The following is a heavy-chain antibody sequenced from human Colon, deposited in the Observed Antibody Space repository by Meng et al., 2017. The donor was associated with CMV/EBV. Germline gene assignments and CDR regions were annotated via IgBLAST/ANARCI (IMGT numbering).Heavy chain of an antibody. J-gene: IGHJ4*02. D-gene: IGHD6-13*01. Sequence: QLTGSGPRLVKPSETLPLTCTVSGGSISSPSYYWAWVRQPPGKGLEWIGSIYYTGGTFYSPSLKSRVTISIDTSKNHFSLKLNSVTAADTAMYYCTRETGGSSLAYWGQGILVTVSS. CDR1: GGSISSPSYY. V-gene: IGHV4-39*02. CDR2: IYYTGGT. CDR3: TRETGGSSLAY.